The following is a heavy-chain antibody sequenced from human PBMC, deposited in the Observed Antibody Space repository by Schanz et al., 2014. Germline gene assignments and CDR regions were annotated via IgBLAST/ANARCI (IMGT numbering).Heavy chain of an antibody. J-gene: IGHJ5*02. CDR3: ARGGSVATIAPYTWFDP. Sequence: QVQLQESGPGLVKPSQTLSLTCTVSGGSISSATYYWSWVRQPAGKGLEWIGRIYSRGSSTYNPSRKRRVTIPIATSNTQFSRKLTSVTAADTAVYYCARGGSVATIAPYTWFDPWGQGTLVTVSS. CDR2: IYSRGSS. D-gene: IGHD5-12*01. V-gene: IGHV4-61*02. CDR1: GGSISSATYY.